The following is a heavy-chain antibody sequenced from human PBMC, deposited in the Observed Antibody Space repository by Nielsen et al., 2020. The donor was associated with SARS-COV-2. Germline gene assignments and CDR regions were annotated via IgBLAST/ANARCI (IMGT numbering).Heavy chain of an antibody. D-gene: IGHD3-10*01. CDR3: AKDSYGSGSYLDY. Sequence: GESLKISCAASGFTFSSYAMSWVRQAPGKRLEWVSAISGSGGSTYYADSVKGRFTISRDNSKNTLYLQMNSLRAEDTAVYYCAKDSYGSGSYLDYWGQGTLVTVSS. V-gene: IGHV3-23*01. CDR1: GFTFSSYA. J-gene: IGHJ4*02. CDR2: ISGSGGST.